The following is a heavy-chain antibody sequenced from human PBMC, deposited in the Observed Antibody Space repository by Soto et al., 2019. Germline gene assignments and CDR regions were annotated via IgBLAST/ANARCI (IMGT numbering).Heavy chain of an antibody. CDR1: GFTFSSYA. D-gene: IGHD5-18*01. J-gene: IGHJ4*02. CDR3: ARDFVYTYGFGQYFDY. Sequence: ESGGGVVQPGRSVRLSCAASGFTFSSYAMHWVRQAPGKGLEWVAVISYDGSNKYYADSVKGRFTISRDNSKNTLYVQMNSLRAEDTAVYYCARDFVYTYGFGQYFDYWGQGTLVTVSS. CDR2: ISYDGSNK. V-gene: IGHV3-30-3*01.